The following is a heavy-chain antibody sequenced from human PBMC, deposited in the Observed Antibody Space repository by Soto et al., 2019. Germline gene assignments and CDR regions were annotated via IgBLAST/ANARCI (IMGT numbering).Heavy chain of an antibody. CDR3: AKDRNGATIFGVVILAGMDV. J-gene: IGHJ6*02. CDR1: GFTFSSYA. Sequence: EVQLLESGGGLVQPGGSLRLSCAASGFTFSSYAMSWVRQAPGQGLEWVSAISGSGGSTYYADSVKGRFTISRDNSNNTRSLQMHSLSAEDTAVYYCAKDRNGATIFGVVILAGMDVWGQGTTVTVSS. V-gene: IGHV3-23*01. D-gene: IGHD3-3*01. CDR2: ISGSGGST.